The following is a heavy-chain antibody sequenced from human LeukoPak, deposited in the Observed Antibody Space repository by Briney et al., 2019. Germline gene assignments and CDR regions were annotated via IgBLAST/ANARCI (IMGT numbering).Heavy chain of an antibody. Sequence: ASVKVSCEASGYTFTSYGISWVRQAPAQGLEWMGWISAYNGNTNYAQKLQGRVTMTTDTSTSTAYMELRSLRSDDTAVYYCARDNALAAPSYFDYWGQGTLVTVSS. J-gene: IGHJ4*02. V-gene: IGHV1-18*01. CDR1: GYTFTSYG. D-gene: IGHD6-13*01. CDR3: ARDNALAAPSYFDY. CDR2: ISAYNGNT.